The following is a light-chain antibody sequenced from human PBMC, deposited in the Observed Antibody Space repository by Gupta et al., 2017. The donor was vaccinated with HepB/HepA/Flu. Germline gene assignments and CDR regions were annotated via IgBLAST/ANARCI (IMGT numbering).Light chain of an antibody. J-gene: IGLJ2*01. CDR3: QVWDSSKESAV. CDR1: NIGTRG. V-gene: IGLV3-21*04. CDR2: NDS. Sequence: SYVVTQPPSVSVAPGKTASITCGGNNIGTRGVQWYQQKPGQAPVRVIDNDSDRPSGIPERGACSNSGSTATPTLSRVEAGDEDEDDCQVWDSSKESAVFGGGTKLTVL.